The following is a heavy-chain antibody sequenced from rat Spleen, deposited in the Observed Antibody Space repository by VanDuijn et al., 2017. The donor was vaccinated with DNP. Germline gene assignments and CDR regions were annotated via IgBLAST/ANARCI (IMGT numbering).Heavy chain of an antibody. J-gene: IGHJ2*01. D-gene: IGHD1-2*01. V-gene: IGHV2-16*01. CDR1: GFSLTNYG. CDR2: IWGGGST. Sequence: QVQLKESGPGLVQPSRTLSLTCTVSGFSLTNYGVSWVRQPPGKGLEWIAAIWGGGSTDYNSVLKSRPRISRDTSKSQVLLEMNSLQTEDTAMYFCARWHLYLSYFDYWGQGVMVTVSS. CDR3: ARWHLYLSYFDY.